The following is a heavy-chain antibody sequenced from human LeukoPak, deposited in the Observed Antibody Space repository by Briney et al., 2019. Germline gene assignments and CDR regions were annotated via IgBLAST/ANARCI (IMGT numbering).Heavy chain of an antibody. Sequence: PGGPLRLSCAASGFTFSGYGMSWVRQAPGKGLESVSSISGNSGSTYYADSVKGRFTISRDNSKNTLYLQMNSLRAEDTAVYYCAKDGHVHSSGYPLDYWGQGTLVTVSS. CDR1: GFTFSGYG. CDR3: AKDGHVHSSGYPLDY. V-gene: IGHV3-23*01. J-gene: IGHJ4*02. CDR2: ISGNSGST. D-gene: IGHD3-22*01.